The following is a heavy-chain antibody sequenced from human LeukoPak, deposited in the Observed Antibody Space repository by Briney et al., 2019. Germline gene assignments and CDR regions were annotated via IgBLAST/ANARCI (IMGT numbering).Heavy chain of an antibody. Sequence: SGTLSLTCAVSGGSISSSNWWSWVRQPPGKGLEWIGEIYHSGSTNYNPSLKSRVTISVDKSKNQFSLKLSSVTAADTAVYYCARLAYYYDSSGYPEPLDWGQGTLVTVSS. V-gene: IGHV4-4*02. CDR3: ARLAYYYDSSGYPEPLD. J-gene: IGHJ4*02. CDR2: IYHSGST. D-gene: IGHD3-22*01. CDR1: GGSISSSNW.